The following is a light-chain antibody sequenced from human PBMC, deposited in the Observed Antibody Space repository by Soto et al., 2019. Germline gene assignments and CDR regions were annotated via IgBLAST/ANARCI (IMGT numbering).Light chain of an antibody. CDR3: ATWDDSLNGPV. Sequence: QSVLTQPPSASGTPGQRVAMSCSGSKSNIGNNTVNWYQQLPVTAPKLLIYSNDQRPSGVPDRFSGSKSGTSASLAISGLLSEDEADYYCATWDDSLNGPVFGGGTQLTVL. CDR1: KSNIGNNT. V-gene: IGLV1-44*01. CDR2: SND. J-gene: IGLJ3*02.